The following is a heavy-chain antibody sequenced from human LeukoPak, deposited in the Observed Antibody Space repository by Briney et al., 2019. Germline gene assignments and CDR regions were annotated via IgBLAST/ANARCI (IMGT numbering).Heavy chain of an antibody. V-gene: IGHV3-21*01. CDR3: ARPHCSGGSCHRGAFDI. D-gene: IGHD2-15*01. CDR1: GFTFSSYS. CDR2: ISSSSRYV. Sequence: GGSLRLSCAASGFTFSSYSMNWGRQAPGKGLEWVSSISSSSRYVYYADSVKGRFTISRDNAKNSLYLQMNSLRAEDTTVYYCARPHCSGGSCHRGAFDIWGQGTMVTVSS. J-gene: IGHJ3*02.